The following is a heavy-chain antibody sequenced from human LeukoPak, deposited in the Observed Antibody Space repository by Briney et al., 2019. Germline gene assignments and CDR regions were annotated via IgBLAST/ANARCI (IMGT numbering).Heavy chain of an antibody. V-gene: IGHV1-69*13. CDR3: ARDPTPRITIFGVVPSLGY. Sequence: SVKVSCKASGGTFSSYAISWVRQAPGQGLEWMGGIIPIFGTANYAQKFQRRVTITADESTSTAYMELSSLRSEDTAVYYCARDPTPRITIFGVVPSLGYWGQGTLVTVSS. CDR2: IIPIFGTA. CDR1: GGTFSSYA. J-gene: IGHJ4*02. D-gene: IGHD3-3*01.